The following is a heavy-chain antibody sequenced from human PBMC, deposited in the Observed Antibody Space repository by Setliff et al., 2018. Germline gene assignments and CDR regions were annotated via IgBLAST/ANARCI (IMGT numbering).Heavy chain of an antibody. V-gene: IGHV2-70*11. CDR1: GFSLSTSGMC. CDR2: IDWDDDK. Sequence: SGPTLVNPTQTLTLTCTFSGFSLSTSGMCVSWIRQPPGKALEWLARIDWDDDKYYSTSLKTRLTISKDTSKNQVVLTMTNMDPVDTATYYCARSQYYYDSSGYYVYWFDPWGQGTLVTVSS. J-gene: IGHJ5*02. D-gene: IGHD3-22*01. CDR3: ARSQYYYDSSGYYVYWFDP.